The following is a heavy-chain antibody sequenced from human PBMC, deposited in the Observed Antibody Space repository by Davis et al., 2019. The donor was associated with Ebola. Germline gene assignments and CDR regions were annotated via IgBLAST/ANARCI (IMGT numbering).Heavy chain of an antibody. Sequence: ASVKVSCKASGYTFTDHYMYWVRQAPGQGLERMGWINAGNGNTQYAQKFQGRVTITRDTSANTAYVEVSSLRSEDTAVFYCVGERPGTGIYDYWGQGTLVTVSS. V-gene: IGHV1-3*01. D-gene: IGHD7-27*01. CDR3: VGERPGTGIYDY. J-gene: IGHJ4*02. CDR2: INAGNGNT. CDR1: GYTFTDHY.